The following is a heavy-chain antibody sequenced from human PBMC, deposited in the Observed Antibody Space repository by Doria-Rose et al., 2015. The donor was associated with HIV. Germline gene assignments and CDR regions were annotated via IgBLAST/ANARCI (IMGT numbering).Heavy chain of an antibody. CDR3: ARMGSYRELDY. V-gene: IGHV4-31*03. J-gene: IGHJ4*02. CDR2: TYYTGTS. D-gene: IGHD3-3*01. CDR1: GASVSSRGHY. Sequence: QVQLQESGPGLVKPSETLSLTCSVSGASVSSRGHYWNWIRQVPGKGLESLGYTYYTGTSDYSPSLKSRLNMAVGTSKNQFSLKLSFVTVADTAVYYCARMGSYRELDYWGQGALVIVSA.